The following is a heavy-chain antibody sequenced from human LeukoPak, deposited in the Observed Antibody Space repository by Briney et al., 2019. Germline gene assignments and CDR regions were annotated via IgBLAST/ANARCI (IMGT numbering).Heavy chain of an antibody. CDR1: GGTFSSYA. Sequence: SVTVSCKASGGTFSSYAISWVRQAPGQGLEWMGGIIPIFGTANYAQKFQGRVTITADKSTSTAYMELSSLRSEDTAVYYCARVRELWSAVVSYYFDYWGQGTLVTVSS. D-gene: IGHD5-18*01. V-gene: IGHV1-69*06. CDR2: IIPIFGTA. CDR3: ARVRELWSAVVSYYFDY. J-gene: IGHJ4*02.